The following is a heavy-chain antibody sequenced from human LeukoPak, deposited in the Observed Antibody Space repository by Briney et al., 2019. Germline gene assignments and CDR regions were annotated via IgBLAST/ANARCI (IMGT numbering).Heavy chain of an antibody. Sequence: PGRSLRLSCAASGFSFNTYAVHWVRQAPGKGLERVALISYDGSNKYYADSVKGRFTISRDNSRNTLYLQMNSLRTEDTAVYYCARDFYETSGYYYWGQGTLVTVSS. CDR2: ISYDGSNK. CDR1: GFSFNTYA. CDR3: ARDFYETSGYYY. V-gene: IGHV3-30-3*01. D-gene: IGHD3-22*01. J-gene: IGHJ4*02.